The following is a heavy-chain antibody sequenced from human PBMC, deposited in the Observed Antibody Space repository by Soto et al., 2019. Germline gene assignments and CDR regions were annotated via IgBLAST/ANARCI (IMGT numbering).Heavy chain of an antibody. D-gene: IGHD2-21*02. CDR3: AREKLAYCGGDCKFFDS. CDR2: VFYSGST. V-gene: IGHV4-31*03. CDR1: GGSMFSGDSY. Sequence: QVLLQESGPGLVKPSQTLSLICTVSGGSMFSGDSYWSWIRQHPGKGLEWIGYVFYSGSTHYNPSLTRRVKISVDTSQKQFSLKLNSVTAADTAVYYCAREKLAYCGGDCKFFDSWGQGTLVTVSS. J-gene: IGHJ4*02.